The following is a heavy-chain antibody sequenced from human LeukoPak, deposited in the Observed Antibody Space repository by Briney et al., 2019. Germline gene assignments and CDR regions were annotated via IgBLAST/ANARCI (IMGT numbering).Heavy chain of an antibody. CDR3: AARPPRAVAGPFDY. CDR1: GFTFSSYA. V-gene: IGHV3-23*01. CDR2: ISGTGSST. Sequence: GGSLRLSCAASGFTFSSYAMGWVRQAPGKGLEWVSTISGTGSSTYYADPVKGRFTISRNSSKNTLSLQMNSLRAEDTAVYYWAARPPRAVAGPFDYWGQGTLVTVSS. J-gene: IGHJ4*02. D-gene: IGHD6-19*01.